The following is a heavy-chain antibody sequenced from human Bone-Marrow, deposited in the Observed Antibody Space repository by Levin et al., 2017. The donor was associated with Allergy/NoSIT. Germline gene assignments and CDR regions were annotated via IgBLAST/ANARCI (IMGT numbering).Heavy chain of an antibody. CDR1: GVSFSTYA. Sequence: PGGSLRLSCAASGVSFSTYAMSWVRQAPGKGLEWVSAISSSGGTTYYADPVKGRFTVSRDNSKNTLYLQMNSLRAEDTAIYYCAKYCVSTSCYPQFGLDVWGQGTTVTVSS. CDR2: ISSSGGTT. CDR3: AKYCVSTSCYPQFGLDV. V-gene: IGHV3-23*01. D-gene: IGHD2-2*01. J-gene: IGHJ6*02.